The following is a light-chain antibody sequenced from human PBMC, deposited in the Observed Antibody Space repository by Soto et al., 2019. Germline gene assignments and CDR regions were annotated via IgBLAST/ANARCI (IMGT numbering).Light chain of an antibody. CDR3: QSYDSSLSGSHVV. J-gene: IGLJ2*01. V-gene: IGLV1-40*01. CDR1: SSNIGAGYD. Sequence: QLVLTQPPSVSGAPGQRVTISCTGSSSNIGAGYDVHWYQQLPGTAPKLLIYGNSNRPSGVPDRFSGSKSGTSASLAITGLQAEDEDDYYCQSYDSSLSGSHVVFGGGTKLTVL. CDR2: GNS.